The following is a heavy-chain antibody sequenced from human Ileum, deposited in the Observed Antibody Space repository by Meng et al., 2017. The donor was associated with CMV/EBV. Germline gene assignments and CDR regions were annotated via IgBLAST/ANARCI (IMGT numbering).Heavy chain of an antibody. V-gene: IGHV3-30-3*01. CDR2: ISYDGSNK. D-gene: IGHD1-26*01. CDR1: GFTFSSYA. Sequence: GESLKISCAASGFTFSSYAMHWVRQAPGKGLEWVAVISYDGSNKYYADSVKGRFTISRDNSKNTLYLQMNSLKTEDTAVYYCTADVGPREGHWFDPWGQGTLVTVSS. J-gene: IGHJ5*02. CDR3: TADVGPREGHWFDP.